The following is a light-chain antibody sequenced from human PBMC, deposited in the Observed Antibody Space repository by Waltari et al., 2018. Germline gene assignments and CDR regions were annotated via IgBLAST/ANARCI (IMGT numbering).Light chain of an antibody. CDR3: QQSFSSPWT. V-gene: IGKV1-39*01. J-gene: IGKJ1*01. Sequence: DIQMTQSPSSLSALVGDTVTVTCRASQNIRTHLNWYQQKPATAPKLLIYAASTLHRGVPSRFSGSGSGTDFTLTVTNLQPDDFAIYFCQQSFSSPWTFGQGTRV. CDR1: QNIRTH. CDR2: AAS.